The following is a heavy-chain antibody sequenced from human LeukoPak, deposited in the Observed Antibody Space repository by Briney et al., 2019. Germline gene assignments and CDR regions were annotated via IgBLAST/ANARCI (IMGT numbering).Heavy chain of an antibody. J-gene: IGHJ1*01. D-gene: IGHD1-7*01. CDR1: GGSLTDGDYY. V-gene: IGHV4-61*08. Sequence: SETLSLTCTVSGGSLTDGDYYWGWVRQPPGTGLQWIATTYEGASLKSRVTISVDTSKNQFSLKLSSVTAADTAVYYCARGSDWNYGSTEYFQHWGQGTLVTVSS. CDR2: T. CDR3: ARGSDWNYGSTEYFQH.